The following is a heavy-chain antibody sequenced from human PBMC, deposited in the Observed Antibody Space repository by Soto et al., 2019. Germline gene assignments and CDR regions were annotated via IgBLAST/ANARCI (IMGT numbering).Heavy chain of an antibody. V-gene: IGHV1-69*08. Sequence: QVQLVQSGAEVKKPGSSVKVSCKASGGTFSSYTISWVRQAPGQGLEWMGRIIPILGIANYAQKFQGRVTITADKSTSTAYMELSSLRSEDTAVYYCARDLGDYGGSTGYWGQGTLVTVSS. D-gene: IGHD4-17*01. J-gene: IGHJ4*02. CDR2: IIPILGIA. CDR3: ARDLGDYGGSTGY. CDR1: GGTFSSYT.